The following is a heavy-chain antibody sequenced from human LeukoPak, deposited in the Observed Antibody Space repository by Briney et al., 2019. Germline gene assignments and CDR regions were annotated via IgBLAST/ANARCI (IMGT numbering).Heavy chain of an antibody. Sequence: GASVKVSCKASGYTFTSYDINWVRQATGQGLEWMGWMNPNSGNTGYAQKFQGRVTMTRDMSTSTVYMELSSLRSEDTAVYYCARENPDIVVVPAAIGGWFDPWGQGTLVTVSS. CDR1: GYTFTSYD. CDR3: ARENPDIVVVPAAIGGWFDP. CDR2: MNPNSGNT. V-gene: IGHV1-8*01. J-gene: IGHJ5*02. D-gene: IGHD2-2*01.